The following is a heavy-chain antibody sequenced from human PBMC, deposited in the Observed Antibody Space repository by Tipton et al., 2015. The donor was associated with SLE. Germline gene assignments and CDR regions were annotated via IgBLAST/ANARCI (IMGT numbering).Heavy chain of an antibody. Sequence: TLSLTCTVSGGSISSYYWSWIRQPPGKGLEWIGYIYYSGSTNYSGSTNYNPSLKSRVTISLDTSKSQFSLKLSSVTAADTAVYYCARDGAARGDFDYWGQGTLVTVSS. CDR2: IYYSGSTNYSGST. CDR3: ARDGAARGDFDY. CDR1: GGSISSYY. D-gene: IGHD6-6*01. J-gene: IGHJ4*02. V-gene: IGHV4-59*01.